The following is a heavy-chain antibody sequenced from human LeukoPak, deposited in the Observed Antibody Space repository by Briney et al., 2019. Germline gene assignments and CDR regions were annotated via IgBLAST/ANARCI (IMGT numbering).Heavy chain of an antibody. J-gene: IGHJ5*02. CDR3: ARVRYTVTTTDVRFDP. CDR1: GGTFSSYA. CDR2: IIPIFGTA. V-gene: IGHV1-69*13. D-gene: IGHD4-17*01. Sequence: ASVKVSCKASGGTFSSYAISWLRQAPGQGLEWMGGIIPIFGTANYAQKFQGRVTITEDESTSTAYMELSSLRSEDTAVYYCARVRYTVTTTDVRFDPWGQGTLVTVSS.